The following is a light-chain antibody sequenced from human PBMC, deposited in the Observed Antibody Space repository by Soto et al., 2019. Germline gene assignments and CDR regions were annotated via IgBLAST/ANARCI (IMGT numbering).Light chain of an antibody. Sequence: QSVLTQPASVSGSHGQSITISCTGTSSDVGSYNLVSWYQQHPGKAPKLMIYEGSKRPSGVSNRFSGSKSGNTASLTISGLQAEDEADYYCCSYAGSSVFGTGTKVTVL. V-gene: IGLV2-23*01. CDR3: CSYAGSSV. CDR1: SSDVGSYNL. J-gene: IGLJ1*01. CDR2: EGS.